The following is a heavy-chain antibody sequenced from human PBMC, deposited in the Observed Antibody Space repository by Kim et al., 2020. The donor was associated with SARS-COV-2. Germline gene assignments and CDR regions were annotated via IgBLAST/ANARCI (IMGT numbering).Heavy chain of an antibody. J-gene: IGHJ4*02. CDR1: GITFSSNY. CDR2: IKPDGSEK. V-gene: IGHV3-7*01. CDR3: AREVWWRFDY. Sequence: GSLRLSCAASGITFSSNYMSWVRQAPGKGLESVAKIKPDGSEKYYVDSVRGRFTITRDNAKNSLFLHMNSLRAEDTAVYYCAREVWWRFDYWGQGTLVT. D-gene: IGHD2-21*01.